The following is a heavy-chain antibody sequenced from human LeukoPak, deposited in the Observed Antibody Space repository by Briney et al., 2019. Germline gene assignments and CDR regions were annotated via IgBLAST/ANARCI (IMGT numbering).Heavy chain of an antibody. D-gene: IGHD6-13*01. J-gene: IGHJ4*02. V-gene: IGHV3-33*01. Sequence: GGSLRLSCAASGFTFSSYGTHWVRQAPGKGLEWVAVIWYDGSNKYYADSVKGRFTISRDNSKNTLYLQMNSLRAEDTAVYYCARDRGAAAGPFDYWGQGTLVTVSS. CDR2: IWYDGSNK. CDR3: ARDRGAAAGPFDY. CDR1: GFTFSSYG.